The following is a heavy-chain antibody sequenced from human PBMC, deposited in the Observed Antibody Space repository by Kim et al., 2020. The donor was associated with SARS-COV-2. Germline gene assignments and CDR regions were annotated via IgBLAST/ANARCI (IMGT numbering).Heavy chain of an antibody. D-gene: IGHD5-18*01. CDR3: AKEYTAMVIYYFDY. V-gene: IGHV3-43*01. Sequence: AYSVKGRFTISRDNSKNSLYLQMNSLRTEDTALYYCAKEYTAMVIYYFDYWGQGTLVTVSS. J-gene: IGHJ4*02.